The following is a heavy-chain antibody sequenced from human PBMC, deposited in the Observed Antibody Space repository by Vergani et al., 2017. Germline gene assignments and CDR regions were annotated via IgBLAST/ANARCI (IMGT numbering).Heavy chain of an antibody. CDR2: IYPDDSDT. V-gene: IGHV5-51*01. J-gene: IGHJ6*02. D-gene: IGHD1-26*01. CDR1: GYSFTSYW. Sequence: EVQLVQSGAEVKKPGESLKISCKGSGYSFTSYWIGWVRQMPEKGLEWMGIIYPDDSDTRYSPSFQGQVTISADKSISTAYLQWSSLKASDTAIDYCARQFSWSGSSHYGMDVWGQGTTVTVSS. CDR3: ARQFSWSGSSHYGMDV.